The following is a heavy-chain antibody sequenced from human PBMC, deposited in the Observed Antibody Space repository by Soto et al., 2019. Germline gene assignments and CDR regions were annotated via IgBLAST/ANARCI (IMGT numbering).Heavy chain of an antibody. J-gene: IGHJ5*02. CDR2: IHSSGST. CDR1: GASMNSYH. CDR3: ARDQGVAAAGITWFDP. D-gene: IGHD6-13*01. V-gene: IGHV4-4*07. Sequence: LSLTCTVSGASMNSYHWSWIRQPAGKGLEWIGHIHSSGSTNYNPSLKSRVTMSVDTSKNQFSLRLMSLTAADTAVYYCARDQGVAAAGITWFDPWGQGSLVTVSS.